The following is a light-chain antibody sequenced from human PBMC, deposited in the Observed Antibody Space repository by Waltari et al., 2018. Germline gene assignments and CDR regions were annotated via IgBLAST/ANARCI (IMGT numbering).Light chain of an antibody. Sequence: DIQLTQSPSTLSASVGDSVSITCRASQSIRNWLAWYQQKPGKAPNLLIYKASSLESGVPSRFSGSGSGTEFTLTISSLQPDDFATYYCQQYDSRYTFGQGTKLEIK. J-gene: IGKJ2*01. CDR3: QQYDSRYT. CDR2: KAS. CDR1: QSIRNW. V-gene: IGKV1-5*03.